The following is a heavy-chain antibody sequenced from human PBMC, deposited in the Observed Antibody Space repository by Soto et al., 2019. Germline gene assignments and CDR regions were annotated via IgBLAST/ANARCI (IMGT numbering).Heavy chain of an antibody. D-gene: IGHD3-10*01. V-gene: IGHV4-59*01. Sequence: PSDTLSLTCTVSGGSISSYYWSWIRQPPGKGLEWIGYIYYSGSTNYNPSLKSRVTISVDTSKNQFSLKLSSVTAADTAVYYCARDSRSGSGSYYNGLPYNWFDPWGQGTLVSVSS. CDR1: GGSISSYY. CDR3: ARDSRSGSGSYYNGLPYNWFDP. CDR2: IYYSGST. J-gene: IGHJ5*02.